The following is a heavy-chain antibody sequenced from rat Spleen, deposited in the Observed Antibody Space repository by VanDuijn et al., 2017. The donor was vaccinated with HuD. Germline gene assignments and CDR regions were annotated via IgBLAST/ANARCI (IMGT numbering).Heavy chain of an antibody. D-gene: IGHD1-2*01. CDR2: ITFEGSST. J-gene: IGHJ4*01. CDR3: ARHSSTYYVMDA. CDR1: GFIFSDHY. Sequence: EVQLVESGGGLVQPGRSLKLSCAASGFIFSDHYVAWVRQAPKKGLEWVASITFEGSSTYYGDSVKGRFTISRDNAKTTLYLQMNSLRSEDTATYYCARHSSTYYVMDAWGQGTSVTVSS. V-gene: IGHV5-22*01.